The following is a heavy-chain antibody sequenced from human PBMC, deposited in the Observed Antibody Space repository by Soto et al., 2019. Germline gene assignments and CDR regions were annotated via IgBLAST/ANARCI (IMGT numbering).Heavy chain of an antibody. Sequence: SVKVSCKASGGTFSSYAISWVRQAPGQGLEWMGGIIPIFGTANYAQKFQGRVTITADESTSTAYMELSSLRSEDTAVYYCARGPITMIVVPSYYFDYWGQGTLVTVSS. CDR2: IIPIFGTA. CDR1: GGTFSSYA. J-gene: IGHJ4*02. CDR3: ARGPITMIVVPSYYFDY. D-gene: IGHD3-22*01. V-gene: IGHV1-69*13.